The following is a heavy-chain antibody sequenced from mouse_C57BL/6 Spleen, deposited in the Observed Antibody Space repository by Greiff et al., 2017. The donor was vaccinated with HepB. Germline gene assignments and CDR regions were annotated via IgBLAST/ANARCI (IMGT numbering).Heavy chain of an antibody. CDR1: GYTFTSYW. D-gene: IGHD1-2*01. V-gene: IGHV1-59*01. CDR2: IDPSDSYT. CDR3: ARAAHFAY. J-gene: IGHJ3*01. Sequence: QVQLQQSGAELVRPGTSVKLSCKASGYTFTSYWMRWVKQRPGQGLEWIGVIDPSDSYTNYNQKFKGKATLTVDTSSSTAYMQLSSLTSEDSAVYYCARAAHFAYWGQGTLVTVSA.